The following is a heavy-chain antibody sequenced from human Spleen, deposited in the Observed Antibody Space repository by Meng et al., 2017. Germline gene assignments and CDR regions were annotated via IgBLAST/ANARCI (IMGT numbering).Heavy chain of an antibody. V-gene: IGHV4-34*01. CDR1: GGSFSGYY. J-gene: IGHJ4*02. CDR2: INHSEST. Sequence: QVQLQQWGAGLLKPSETLSLTCAVYGGSFSGYYWSWIRQPPGKGLEWIGEINHSESTNYNPSLKSRVTMSVDTSRNQFSLKLNSVTAADTAVYYCVRGRRGGTGWYWGLVYWGQGTLVTVSS. D-gene: IGHD6-19*01. CDR3: VRGRRGGTGWYWGLVY.